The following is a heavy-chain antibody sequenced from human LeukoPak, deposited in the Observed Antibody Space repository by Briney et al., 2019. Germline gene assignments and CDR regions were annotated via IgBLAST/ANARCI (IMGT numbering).Heavy chain of an antibody. CDR3: ARRAGAYSHPYDY. D-gene: IGHD4/OR15-4a*01. J-gene: IGHJ4*02. V-gene: IGHV3-7*03. CDR1: GFTFSSYS. CDR2: THHDGGEQ. Sequence: HPGGSLRLSCAASGFTFSSYSMSWVRQAPGKGLEWVATTHHDGGEQRYADFVKGRFTITRDNSNRTVFLQMNSLRAEDTAVYYCARRAGAYSHPYDYWGQGTLVTVSS.